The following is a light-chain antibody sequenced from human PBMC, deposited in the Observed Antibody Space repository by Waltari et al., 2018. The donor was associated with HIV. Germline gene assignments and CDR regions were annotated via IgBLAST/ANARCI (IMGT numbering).Light chain of an antibody. CDR3: SSYAGTNNWV. V-gene: IGLV2-8*01. J-gene: IGLJ3*02. CDR2: GVS. Sequence: QSALTQPPSASGSPGQSVPIPCTGTGSDVGAYNYVSWYQQHPGKAPKVLIYGVSKRPSGVPDRFSGSKSDNTASLTVSGLQADDEADYYCSSYAGTNNWVFGGGTKLTVL. CDR1: GSDVGAYNY.